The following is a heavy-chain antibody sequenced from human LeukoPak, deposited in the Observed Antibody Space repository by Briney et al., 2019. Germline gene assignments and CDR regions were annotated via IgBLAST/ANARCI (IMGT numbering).Heavy chain of an antibody. D-gene: IGHD6-19*01. V-gene: IGHV3-48*01. CDR3: ARISYTSGNDFDY. J-gene: IGHJ4*02. CDR2: ISSSSSTI. CDR1: GFTFTHYA. Sequence: GGSLRLSCAASGFTFTHYAMNWVRQAPGKGLEWVSYISSSSSTIYYADSVKGRFTISRDNAKNSLYLHMNSLRAEDTAVYYCARISYTSGNDFDYWGQGTLVTVSS.